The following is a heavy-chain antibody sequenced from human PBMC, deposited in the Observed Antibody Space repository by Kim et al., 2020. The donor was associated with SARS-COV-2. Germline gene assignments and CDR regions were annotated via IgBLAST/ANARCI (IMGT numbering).Heavy chain of an antibody. J-gene: IGHJ4*02. CDR1: GYTFTSYD. D-gene: IGHD5-12*01. CDR3: ATVFLGSGYDYPDGY. V-gene: IGHV1-8*02. Sequence: ASVKVSCKASGYTFTSYDINWVRQATGQGLEWMGWMNPNSGNTGYAQKFQGRVTMTRNTAISTAYMELSSLRSEDTAVYYCATVFLGSGYDYPDGYWGQGTLVTVSS. CDR2: MNPNSGNT.